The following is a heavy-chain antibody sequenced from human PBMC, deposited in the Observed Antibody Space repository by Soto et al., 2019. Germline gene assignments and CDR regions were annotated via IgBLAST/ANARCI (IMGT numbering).Heavy chain of an antibody. V-gene: IGHV4-31*03. CDR2: IYYSGST. Sequence: SETLSLTCTVSGGSISSGGYYWSWIRQHPGKGLEWIGYIYYSGSTYYNPSLKSRVTISVDTSKNQFSLNLSSVTAADTAVYYWARAGHCSSSEGANWFDPWGQGTLVTVSS. J-gene: IGHJ5*02. CDR1: GGSISSGGYY. D-gene: IGHD6-6*01. CDR3: ARAGHCSSSEGANWFDP.